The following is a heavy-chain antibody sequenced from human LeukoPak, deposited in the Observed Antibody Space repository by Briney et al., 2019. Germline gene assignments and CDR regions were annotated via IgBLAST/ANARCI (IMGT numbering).Heavy chain of an antibody. D-gene: IGHD3-16*02. CDR3: ARGSMITFGGVIVIFDY. CDR2: IYYSGGS. V-gene: IGHV4-39*07. CDR1: GGSISSSGYY. J-gene: IGHJ4*02. Sequence: SETLSLTCTVSGGSISSSGYYWGWIRQPPGKGLEWIGTIYYSGGSYYNPSLKSRVTISVDTSKNQFSLKLSSVTAADTAVYYCARGSMITFGGVIVIFDYWGQGTLVTVSS.